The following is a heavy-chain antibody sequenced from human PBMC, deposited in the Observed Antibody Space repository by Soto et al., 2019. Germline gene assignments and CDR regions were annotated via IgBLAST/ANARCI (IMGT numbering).Heavy chain of an antibody. J-gene: IGHJ6*02. CDR1: GFTFSNYA. CDR3: AKESMSVAVSASRVYGMDV. D-gene: IGHD6-6*01. CDR2: TRSNGEYT. Sequence: DVQVVESGGGLVQRGGSLRLSCAGSGFTFSNYAMTWVRQAPGKGLEWVSTTRSNGEYTYYADSVKGRFTVSRDNPQNALFLEMSSLRAEDTAVYYCAKESMSVAVSASRVYGMDVWGQGTTVTVSS. V-gene: IGHV3-23*04.